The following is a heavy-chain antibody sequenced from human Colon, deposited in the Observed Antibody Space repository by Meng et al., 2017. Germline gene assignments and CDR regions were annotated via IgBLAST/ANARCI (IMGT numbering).Heavy chain of an antibody. D-gene: IGHD1-14*01. CDR2: INPYNGNT. J-gene: IGHJ4*02. V-gene: IGHV1-18*04. Sequence: QVQLVQSGAGVKRLGASVKVSCKASGYSFSTYYIHWVRQAPGQGLEWMGWINPYNGNTNYPQKLQGRVTMTTDTSTSTAYMELRSLRSDDTAVYYCARFNHRAPDYWGQGTLVTVSS. CDR3: ARFNHRAPDY. CDR1: GYSFSTYY.